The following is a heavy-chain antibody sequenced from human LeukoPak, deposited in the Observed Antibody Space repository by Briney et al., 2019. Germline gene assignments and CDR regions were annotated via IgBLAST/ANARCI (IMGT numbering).Heavy chain of an antibody. Sequence: GGSVRLSCAASGFTFSSIAMSWVRQAPGKGLEWVSAINGAGNIIFCADSVKGRFTISRDNSKNTLYLQMNSLRADDTAVYYCAKRGTGWSFDYWGQGTLVTVSS. CDR1: GFTFSSIA. CDR2: INGAGNII. J-gene: IGHJ4*02. CDR3: AKRGTGWSFDY. D-gene: IGHD6-19*01. V-gene: IGHV3-23*01.